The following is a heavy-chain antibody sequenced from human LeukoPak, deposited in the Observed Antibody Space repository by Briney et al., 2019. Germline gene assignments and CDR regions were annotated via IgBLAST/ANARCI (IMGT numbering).Heavy chain of an antibody. CDR1: GFTFSNYA. J-gene: IGHJ4*02. CDR2: VSYDGSNK. V-gene: IGHV3-30-3*01. CDR3: ATDNRYGSGSFID. Sequence: GGSLRLSCAAPGFTFSNYAMHWVRQAPGKGLEWVAVVSYDGSNKNYADSVKGRFTISRDNSKNTLYLQMHSLRAEETAIYYCATDNRYGSGSFIDWGQGTLVTVSS. D-gene: IGHD3-10*01.